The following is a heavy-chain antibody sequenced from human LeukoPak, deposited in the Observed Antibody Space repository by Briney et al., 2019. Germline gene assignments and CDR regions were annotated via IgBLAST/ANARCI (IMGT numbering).Heavy chain of an antibody. CDR3: ARVLTGGSGNYYSRSHYYYYYMDV. Sequence: GGSLRLSCAASGFTFSSYEMNWVRQAPGKGLEWVSYISSSGSTIYYADSVKGRFTVSRDNAKNSLDLHMNSLRAEDTAVYYCARVLTGGSGNYYSRSHYYYYYMDVWGKGTTVTVSS. CDR1: GFTFSSYE. J-gene: IGHJ6*03. CDR2: ISSSGSTI. V-gene: IGHV3-48*03. D-gene: IGHD3-10*01.